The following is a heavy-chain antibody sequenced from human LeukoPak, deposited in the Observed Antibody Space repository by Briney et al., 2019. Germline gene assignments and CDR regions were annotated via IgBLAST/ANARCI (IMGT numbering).Heavy chain of an antibody. CDR1: GGSISSSSYY. J-gene: IGHJ5*02. D-gene: IGHD6-13*01. V-gene: IGHV4-39*07. CDR2: IYYSGST. Sequence: SETLSLTCTVSGGSISSSSYYWGWIRQPPGKGLEWIGSIYYSGSTYYNPSLKSRVTISVDTSKNQFSLKLSSVTAADTAVYYCARDLPKFWAAAGIGELNWFDPWGQGTLVTVSS. CDR3: ARDLPKFWAAAGIGELNWFDP.